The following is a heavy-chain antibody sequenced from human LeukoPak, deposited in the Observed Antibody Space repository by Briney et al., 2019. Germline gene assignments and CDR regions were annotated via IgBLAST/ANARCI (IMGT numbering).Heavy chain of an antibody. CDR2: IYYSGST. D-gene: IGHD3-22*01. J-gene: IGHJ4*02. CDR1: GGSISSSSYY. Sequence: SETLSLTCTVSGGSISSSSYYWGWIRQPPGKGLEWIGSIYYSGSTNYNPSLKSRVTISVDTSKNQFSLKLSSVTAADTAVYYCARSELKANYYYDSSGYSKPYQYFDYWGQGTLVTVSS. V-gene: IGHV4-39*07. CDR3: ARSELKANYYYDSSGYSKPYQYFDY.